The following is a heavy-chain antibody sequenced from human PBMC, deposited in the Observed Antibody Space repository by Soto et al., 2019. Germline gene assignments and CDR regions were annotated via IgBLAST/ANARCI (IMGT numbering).Heavy chain of an antibody. CDR1: VFTCSSYS. Sequence: PWWSLRLSCSASVFTCSSYSMNWFRQAPGKGLEWVSSISSSSSYIYYADSVKGRFTISRDNAKNSLYLQMNSLRAEDTAVYYCARDLPVFRYWGQGTLVTVSS. J-gene: IGHJ4*02. CDR3: ARDLPVFRY. V-gene: IGHV3-21*01. CDR2: ISSSSSYI. D-gene: IGHD3-10*02.